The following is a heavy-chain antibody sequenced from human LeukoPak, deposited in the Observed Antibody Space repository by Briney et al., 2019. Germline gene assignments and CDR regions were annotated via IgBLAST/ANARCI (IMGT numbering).Heavy chain of an antibody. V-gene: IGHV4-4*07. J-gene: IGHJ4*02. Sequence: SETLSLTCKVSGGSLSSDYWTWIRQPAGKGLEWIGRIYGGGNTNYNPSLKSRATISVDKSKNHLSLNLSSVTAADTAVYSCGFQSGGRSYYWGPLPENWGQGTLVTVSS. CDR3: GFQSGGRSYYWGPLPEN. CDR2: IYGGGNT. D-gene: IGHD1-26*01. CDR1: GGSLSSDY.